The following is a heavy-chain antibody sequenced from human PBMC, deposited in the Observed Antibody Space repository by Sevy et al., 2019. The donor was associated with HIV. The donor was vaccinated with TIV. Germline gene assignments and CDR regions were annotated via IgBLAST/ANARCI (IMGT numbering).Heavy chain of an antibody. D-gene: IGHD3-9*01. J-gene: IGHJ4*02. CDR2: ISGNGDTT. CDR1: GFTFSSYA. CDR3: AKGPFNDVLTANFDS. V-gene: IGHV3-23*01. Sequence: GGSLRLSCAASGFTFSSYAMSWVRQAPGKGLEWVSSISGNGDTTYYADSVKGRFTILRDNSKDTLYVQLNSLRAEDTALYYCAKGPFNDVLTANFDSWGQGTLVTVSS.